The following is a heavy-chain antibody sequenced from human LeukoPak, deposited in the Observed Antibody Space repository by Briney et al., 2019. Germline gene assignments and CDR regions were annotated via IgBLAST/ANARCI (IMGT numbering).Heavy chain of an antibody. CDR3: ARDLVGARSYGR. CDR2: ISAYNGNT. CDR1: GYTFTIYG. V-gene: IGHV1-18*01. D-gene: IGHD1-26*01. J-gene: IGHJ4*02. Sequence: ASVTVSCKASGYTFTIYGISWVRQAPGQGLEWMGWISAYNGNTNYAQKLQGRVTMTTDTSTSTAYMELRSLRSDDTAVYYCARDLVGARSYGRWGQGTLVTVSS.